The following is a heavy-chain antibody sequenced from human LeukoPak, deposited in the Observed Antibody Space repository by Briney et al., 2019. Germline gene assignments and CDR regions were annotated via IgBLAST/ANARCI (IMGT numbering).Heavy chain of an antibody. Sequence: ASVKVSCKASGYTFTSYGISWVRQAPGQGLEWKGWISAYNGNTNYAQKLQGRVTMTTDTSTSTAYMELRSLRSDDTAVYYCARDRTRKPTENYYGSGSLYWGQGTLVTVSS. CDR2: ISAYNGNT. D-gene: IGHD3-10*01. V-gene: IGHV1-18*01. CDR3: ARDRTRKPTENYYGSGSLY. CDR1: GYTFTSYG. J-gene: IGHJ4*02.